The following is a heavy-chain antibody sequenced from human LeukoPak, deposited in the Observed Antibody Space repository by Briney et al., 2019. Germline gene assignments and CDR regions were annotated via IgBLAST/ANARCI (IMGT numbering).Heavy chain of an antibody. CDR1: GFTFSSYS. Sequence: GGSLRLSCAASGFTFSSYSMNWVRQAPGKGLEWVSSISSISSYIYYADSVKGRFTISRDNAKNSLYLQMNSLRAEDTAVYYCASRYCSGGSCYSGWGAGFDPWGQGTLVTVSS. CDR3: ASRYCSGGSCYSGWGAGFDP. CDR2: ISSISSYI. J-gene: IGHJ5*02. D-gene: IGHD2-15*01. V-gene: IGHV3-21*01.